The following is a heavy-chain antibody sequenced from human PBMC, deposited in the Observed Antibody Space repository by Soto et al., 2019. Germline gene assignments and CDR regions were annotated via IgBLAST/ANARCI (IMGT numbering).Heavy chain of an antibody. CDR3: AREGDYDILTGYYIIHYYYGMDV. D-gene: IGHD3-9*01. CDR2: ISAYNGNT. V-gene: IGHV1-18*01. CDR1: GYTFTSYG. J-gene: IGHJ6*02. Sequence: QVQLVQSGAEVKKPGASVKVSCKASGYTFTSYGINWVRQAPGQGLEWMGWISAYNGNTNYAQKLQGRVTMTTDTSTSTAYMERRSLRSDDTAVYYCAREGDYDILTGYYIIHYYYGMDVWGQGTTVTVSS.